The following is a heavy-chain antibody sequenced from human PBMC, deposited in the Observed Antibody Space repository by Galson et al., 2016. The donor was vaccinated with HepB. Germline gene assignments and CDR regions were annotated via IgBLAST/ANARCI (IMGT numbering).Heavy chain of an antibody. CDR2: MSGSGGSS. D-gene: IGHD6-19*01. CDR1: GFTFSIYA. J-gene: IGHJ4*02. CDR3: AKGDDSSGRDPHFDY. V-gene: IGHV3-23*01. Sequence: SLRLSCAASGFTFSIYAMSWVRQTPGKGLEWMSSMSGSGGSSYDANSVKGRFSLSRDNSKNTLHLQMNSLRAEDTAIYYCAKGDDSSGRDPHFDYWGQGTLVTVSS.